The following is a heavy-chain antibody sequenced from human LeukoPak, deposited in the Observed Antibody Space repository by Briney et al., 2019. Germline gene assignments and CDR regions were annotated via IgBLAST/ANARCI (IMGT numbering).Heavy chain of an antibody. CDR1: GFSFTNYW. CDR3: AGRRDSSGSYDF. D-gene: IGHD3-22*01. Sequence: PGESLKISCKGSGFSFTNYWIGWVRQMPGKGLEWMGIIFPDDSDTRYSPSFQGQVTISADKSISTAYLQWSSLKASDTAMYYCAGRRDSSGSYDFWGQGNLVTVSS. CDR2: IFPDDSDT. V-gene: IGHV5-51*01. J-gene: IGHJ4*02.